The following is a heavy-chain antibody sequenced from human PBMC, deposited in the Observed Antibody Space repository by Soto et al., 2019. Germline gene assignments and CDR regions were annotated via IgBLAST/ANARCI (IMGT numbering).Heavy chain of an antibody. Sequence: QVQLVQSGAEVKKPGSSVKVSCKASGGTFSSYTISWVRQAPGQGLEWMGRIIPILGIANYAQKFQGRVTITADKSTRTAYMELSSLRSEDTAVYYCARTYCSSTSCPYGMDVWGQGTTVTVSS. CDR2: IIPILGIA. J-gene: IGHJ6*02. CDR1: GGTFSSYT. D-gene: IGHD2-2*01. V-gene: IGHV1-69*02. CDR3: ARTYCSSTSCPYGMDV.